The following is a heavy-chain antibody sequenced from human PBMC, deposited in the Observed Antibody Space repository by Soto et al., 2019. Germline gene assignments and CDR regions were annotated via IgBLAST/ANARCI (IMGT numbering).Heavy chain of an antibody. V-gene: IGHV2-5*02. CDR2: TYWDNDN. J-gene: IGHJ4*01. Sequence: QITLKESGPTLVKPTQTLTLTCTFSGFSISTTGVGVGWIRQPPGQALEWLAFTYWDNDNRYNPSLKSRLTVAKDASKSLVVLLMNNMDPVDTAQYYCANRRGGDNWDDGYFAYGGPGNLVTVSA. D-gene: IGHD1-20*01. CDR1: GFSISTTGVG. CDR3: ANRRGGDNWDDGYFAY.